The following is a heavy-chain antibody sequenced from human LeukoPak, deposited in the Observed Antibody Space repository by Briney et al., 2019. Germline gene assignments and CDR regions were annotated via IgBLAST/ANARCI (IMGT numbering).Heavy chain of an antibody. CDR1: GYTFTSYY. CDR2: INPSGGST. V-gene: IGHV1-46*01. J-gene: IGHJ3*02. D-gene: IGHD4-17*01. Sequence: ASVKVSCKASGYTFTSYYMHWVRQARGQGLEWMGIINPSGGSTSYAQKFQGRVTMTRDTSTSTVYMELSSLRSEDTAVYYCASHPYGDYAFDIWGQGTLVTVSS. CDR3: ASHPYGDYAFDI.